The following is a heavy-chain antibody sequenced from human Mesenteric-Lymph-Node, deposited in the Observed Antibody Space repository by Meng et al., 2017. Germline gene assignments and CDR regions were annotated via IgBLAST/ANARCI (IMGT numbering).Heavy chain of an antibody. D-gene: IGHD3-10*02. V-gene: IGHV4-39*07. Sequence: QVQLQESGPGLVKPSETLSLTCTVSGGPINSSSYYWGWIRQPPGKGLEWIGSIYYSGRTYYNPSLKSRVTISVDTSKNQFSLKLSSVTAADTAVYYCARGFPSFVRVFDYWGQGTLVTVSS. CDR1: GGPINSSSYY. CDR2: IYYSGRT. CDR3: ARGFPSFVRVFDY. J-gene: IGHJ4*02.